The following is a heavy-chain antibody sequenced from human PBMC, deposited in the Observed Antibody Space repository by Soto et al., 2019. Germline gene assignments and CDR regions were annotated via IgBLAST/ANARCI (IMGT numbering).Heavy chain of an antibody. D-gene: IGHD6-6*01. CDR1: GFSLSTRGVG. J-gene: IGHJ4*02. CDR3: AHRRAAVRPAYFDY. CDR2: SYWNDDK. V-gene: IGHV2-5*01. Sequence: QITLKESGPTLVKPTQTLTLTCTFSGFSLSTRGVGVGWIRQPPGKALEWLALSYWNDDKRYSPSLERRLTITKDTSKNQVVLTNINMDPVDTATYYCAHRRAAVRPAYFDYWGQGTLVTVSS.